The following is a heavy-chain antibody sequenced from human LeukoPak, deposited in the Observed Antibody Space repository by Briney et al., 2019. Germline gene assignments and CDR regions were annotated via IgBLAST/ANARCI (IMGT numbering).Heavy chain of an antibody. CDR3: AGGSAYYFWFDP. J-gene: IGHJ5*02. CDR2: IYYSGST. CDR1: GDSITSTSCY. D-gene: IGHD3-22*01. Sequence: SETLSLTCTVSGDSITSTSCYWGWIRQPPGKGLEWIGNIYYSGSTYYNPSLESRVTISVDTSKNQFSLRLNSVTAADTAVYYCAGGSAYYFWFDPWGQGTLVTVSS. V-gene: IGHV4-39*07.